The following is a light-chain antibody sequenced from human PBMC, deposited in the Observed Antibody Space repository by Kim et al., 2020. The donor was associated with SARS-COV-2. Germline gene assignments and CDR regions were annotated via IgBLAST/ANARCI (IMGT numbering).Light chain of an antibody. CDR3: SSYELNDRVV. CDR2: DVN. CDR1: SSDVGGSDY. Sequence: QSALTQPPSASGSPGQSVTISCTGTSSDVGGSDYVSWYQQHPGKVPKVMIYDVNKRPSGFPDRFSGSKFGNTASLTVSGLQAEDEADYYCSSYELNDRVVFGGGTQLTVL. J-gene: IGLJ2*01. V-gene: IGLV2-8*01.